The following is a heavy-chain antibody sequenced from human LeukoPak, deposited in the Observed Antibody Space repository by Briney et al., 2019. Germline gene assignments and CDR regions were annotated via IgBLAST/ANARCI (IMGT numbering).Heavy chain of an antibody. CDR3: ARDYGNNWFDP. J-gene: IGHJ5*02. D-gene: IGHD4-17*01. Sequence: SQTLSLTCTVSGGPISCGDYYWSWIRQPPGKGLKWIGYIFYSGNTYYNPSLRSRVSISVDTSKNQFSLKLSSVTAADTAMYYCARDYGNNWFDPWGQGTLVTVSA. V-gene: IGHV4-30-4*01. CDR2: IFYSGNT. CDR1: GGPISCGDYY.